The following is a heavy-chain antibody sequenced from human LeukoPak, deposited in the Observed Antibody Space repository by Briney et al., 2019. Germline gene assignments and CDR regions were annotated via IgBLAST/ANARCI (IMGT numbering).Heavy chain of an antibody. Sequence: AVKVSCKASGGTFSSYAISGVRPAPGQGLEWMGGIIPIFGTANYAQKFQGRVTITADESTSTAYMELSSLRSEDTAVYYCARDRGGRDGYNYLFDYWGQGTLVTVSS. D-gene: IGHD5-24*01. CDR3: ARDRGGRDGYNYLFDY. V-gene: IGHV1-69*13. CDR2: IIPIFGTA. J-gene: IGHJ4*02. CDR1: GGTFSSYA.